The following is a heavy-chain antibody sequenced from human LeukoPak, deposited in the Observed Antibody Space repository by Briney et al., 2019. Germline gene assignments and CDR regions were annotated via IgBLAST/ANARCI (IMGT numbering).Heavy chain of an antibody. D-gene: IGHD2-2*01. CDR2: VIPIFGTA. Sequence: SVKVSCKASGGTFTSYAISWVRQAPGQGLEWMGGVIPIFGTANYAQKFQGRVTITADESTSTAYMELSSLRSEDTAVYYCARSRLYCSSTSCYGVGGDYWGQGTLVTVSS. CDR1: GGTFTSYA. J-gene: IGHJ4*02. CDR3: ARSRLYCSSTSCYGVGGDY. V-gene: IGHV1-69*13.